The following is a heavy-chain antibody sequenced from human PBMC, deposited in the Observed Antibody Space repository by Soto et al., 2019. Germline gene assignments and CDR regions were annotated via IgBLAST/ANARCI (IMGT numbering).Heavy chain of an antibody. CDR3: ATLGYSGSGSGK. CDR1: GASISSYY. CDR2: IFETGNT. J-gene: IGHJ4*02. Sequence: QVQLQESGPGLVKPSETLSLTCNVSGASISSYYWSWVRQPPGKGLEWIAYIFETGNTNYNASLTRRVTISLDTSRNQLYLKLSSVTAADTAVYYCATLGYSGSGSGKWGQGTLVTVSS. D-gene: IGHD5-12*01. V-gene: IGHV4-59*08.